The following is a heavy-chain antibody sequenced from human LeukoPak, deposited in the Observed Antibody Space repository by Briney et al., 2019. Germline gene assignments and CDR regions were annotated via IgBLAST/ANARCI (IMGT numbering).Heavy chain of an antibody. V-gene: IGHV4-59*01. CDR3: ARTTGYSSTWELDS. CDR2: TSSNGRT. Sequence: SETLSLTCSVSGASIFYWNWIRQSPGKGLEWIGFTSSNGRTNSNPSLKSRVTMSVDSSKGQFSLKLTSVTAADTAVYFCARTTGYSSTWELDSWGQGILVTVTS. J-gene: IGHJ4*02. CDR1: GASIFY. D-gene: IGHD6-13*01.